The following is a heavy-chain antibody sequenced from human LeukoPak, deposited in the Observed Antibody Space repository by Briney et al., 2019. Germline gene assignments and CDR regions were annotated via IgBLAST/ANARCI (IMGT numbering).Heavy chain of an antibody. CDR2: IYYSGST. Sequence: PSETLSLTCTVSGGSISSYYWSWIRQPPGKGLEWIGYIYYSGSTNYNPSLKSRVTISVDTSKNQFSLKLSSVTAADTDVYYCARWGVVAALRDDAFDIWGQGTMVTVSS. CDR3: ARWGVVAALRDDAFDI. J-gene: IGHJ3*02. D-gene: IGHD2-15*01. V-gene: IGHV4-59*01. CDR1: GGSISSYY.